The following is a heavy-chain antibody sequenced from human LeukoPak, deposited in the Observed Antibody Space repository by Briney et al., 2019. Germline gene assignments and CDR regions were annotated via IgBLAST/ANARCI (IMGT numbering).Heavy chain of an antibody. CDR1: GFTFSSHW. Sequence: GGSLRLSCAASGFTFSSHWMIWVRQAPGKGLEWVANIRQDGTEIYYVDSVKGRFTISRDNAKNSLYLQMNSLRADDTAVYYCARCSSRRSASDYWGQGTLVTDSS. D-gene: IGHD3-10*02. V-gene: IGHV3-7*01. CDR2: IRQDGTEI. J-gene: IGHJ4*02. CDR3: ARCSSRRSASDY.